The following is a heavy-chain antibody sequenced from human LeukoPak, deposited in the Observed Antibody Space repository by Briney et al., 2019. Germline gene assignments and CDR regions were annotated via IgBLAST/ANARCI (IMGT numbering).Heavy chain of an antibody. CDR1: GFIVSSNY. Sequence: GGSLRLSCAASGFIVSSNYMTWVRQAPGKGLEWVSVIHNDGSTYYADSVKGRFTISRDNSKNTLYLQMNSLRVEDTAVYYCAALARDTWGQETLVTVSS. J-gene: IGHJ5*02. CDR2: IHNDGST. CDR3: AALARDT. D-gene: IGHD3-3*02. V-gene: IGHV3-53*01.